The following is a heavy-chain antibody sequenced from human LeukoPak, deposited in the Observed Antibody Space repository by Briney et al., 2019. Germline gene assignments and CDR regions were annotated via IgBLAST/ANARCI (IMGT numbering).Heavy chain of an antibody. CDR2: ITATTNII. CDR1: GLIFSDFT. V-gene: IGHV3-21*06. CDR3: ARPIGKGRDY. Sequence: GGSLRLSCVASGLIFSDFTMHWVRQAPGKGLEWVSSITATTNIIFNADSVKGRFTISRDNAKNSVYLQMNSLRAEDTAVYYCARPIGKGRDYWGQGTLVTVSS. J-gene: IGHJ4*02. D-gene: IGHD1-26*01.